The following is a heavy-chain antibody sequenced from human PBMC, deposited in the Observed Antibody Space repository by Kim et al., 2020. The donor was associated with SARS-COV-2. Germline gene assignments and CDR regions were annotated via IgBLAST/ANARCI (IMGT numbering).Heavy chain of an antibody. D-gene: IGHD6-19*01. V-gene: IGHV3-48*02. J-gene: IGHJ4*02. CDR2: ISRNSDTK. Sequence: GGSLRLSCSASGFTFSNYGMNWVRQAPGKGLQWLSYISRNSDTKYYADSVKGRFTISRDNAKNSLYLQMNSLRDDDTAVYYCASIASIAVADYWGQGTLVPVSS. CDR3: ASIASIAVADY. CDR1: GFTFSNYG.